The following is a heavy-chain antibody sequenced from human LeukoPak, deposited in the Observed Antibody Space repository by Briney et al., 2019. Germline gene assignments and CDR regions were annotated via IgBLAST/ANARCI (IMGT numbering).Heavy chain of an antibody. V-gene: IGHV4-59*01. CDR3: ARKQGDY. CDR1: GDSITSYY. J-gene: IGHJ4*02. D-gene: IGHD1/OR15-1a*01. Sequence: SETLSLTCTVSGDSITSYYWTWIRQPPGKGLEWIGYIYYSRSTNYNPSLKSRVTISVDTSKNQFSLRLSSVTAADTAVYYRARKQGDYWGQGTLVTVSS. CDR2: IYYSRST.